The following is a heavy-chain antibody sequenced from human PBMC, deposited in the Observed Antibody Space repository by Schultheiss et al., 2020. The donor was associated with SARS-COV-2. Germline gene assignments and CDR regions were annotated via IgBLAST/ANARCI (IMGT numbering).Heavy chain of an antibody. Sequence: SETLSLTCTVSGGSISSSSYYWGWIRQPPGKGLEWIGSIYYSGSTYYNPSLKSRVTISVDTSKNQFSLKLSSVTAADTAVYYCARDRYYYDSSGYYYAGFDYWCQGTLVTVSS. J-gene: IGHJ4*02. CDR3: ARDRYYYDSSGYYYAGFDY. D-gene: IGHD3-22*01. CDR1: GGSISSSSYY. V-gene: IGHV4-39*02. CDR2: IYYSGST.